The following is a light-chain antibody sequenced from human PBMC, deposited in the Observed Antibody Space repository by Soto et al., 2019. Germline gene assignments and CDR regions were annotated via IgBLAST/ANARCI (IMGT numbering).Light chain of an antibody. J-gene: IGLJ1*01. CDR2: AVS. V-gene: IGLV2-14*01. CDR1: SSDVGGYDY. Sequence: QSALTQPASVSGSPGQSITISCTGTSSDVGGYDYVSWYQQHPGKAPKLLIYAVSDRPSGVADRFFGSKSGNTASLTISGLQAEDEADYYCSSYTSSEANVFGTGTKLTV. CDR3: SSYTSSEANV.